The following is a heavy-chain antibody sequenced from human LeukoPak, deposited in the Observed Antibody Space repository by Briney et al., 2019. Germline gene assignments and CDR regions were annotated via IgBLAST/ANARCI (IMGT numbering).Heavy chain of an antibody. Sequence: GGSLRLSCAASGFTFSSYSMNWVRQAPGKGLEWVSSISSSSSYIYYADSVKGRFTISRDNAKKSLYLQMNSLRAEDTAVYYCARTYYYDSSGYREDWFDPWGQGTLDTVSS. CDR1: GFTFSSYS. J-gene: IGHJ5*02. CDR2: ISSSSSYI. CDR3: ARTYYYDSSGYREDWFDP. V-gene: IGHV3-21*01. D-gene: IGHD3-22*01.